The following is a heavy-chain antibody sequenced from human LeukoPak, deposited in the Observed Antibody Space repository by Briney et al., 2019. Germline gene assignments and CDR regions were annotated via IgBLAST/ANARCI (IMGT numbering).Heavy chain of an antibody. CDR3: ASLYGSGSYLWAPGFYYYGMDV. CDR2: IYYSGST. Sequence: SETLSLTCTVSGGSISSYFWTWIRQPPGKGLEWIGNIYYSGSTNYNPSLKSRVTISVGTSKNQFSLKLSSVTAADTAVYYCASLYGSGSYLWAPGFYYYGMDVWGQGTTVTVSS. V-gene: IGHV4-59*01. CDR1: GGSISSYF. D-gene: IGHD3-10*01. J-gene: IGHJ6*02.